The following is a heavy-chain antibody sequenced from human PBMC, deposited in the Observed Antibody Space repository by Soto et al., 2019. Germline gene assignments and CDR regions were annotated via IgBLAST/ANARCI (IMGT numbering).Heavy chain of an antibody. J-gene: IGHJ4*02. CDR3: VKDDGGYPSTAPH. CDR2: ISGSGDRT. Sequence: EVQLLESGGGLVQAGGSLRLSCAAPGITISNYPMSWVRQAPGKGLDWVSGISGSGDRTYYADSAKGRFTISKDISKNSLSLQLDSLGVEDTAVYFCVKDDGGYPSTAPHWGQGTLVTVSS. V-gene: IGHV3-23*01. D-gene: IGHD3-22*01. CDR1: GITISNYP.